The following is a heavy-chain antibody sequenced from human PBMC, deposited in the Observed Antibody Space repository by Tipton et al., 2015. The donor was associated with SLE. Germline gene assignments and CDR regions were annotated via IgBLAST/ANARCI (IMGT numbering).Heavy chain of an antibody. V-gene: IGHV4-39*01. J-gene: IGHJ6*03. D-gene: IGHD2-2*01. Sequence: TLSLTCTVSGGSISSSSYYWGWIRQPPGKGLEWIGSIYYSGSTYYNPSLQSRVTISVDTSKNQFSLKLSSVTAADTAVYYCALMGVVVPAAMGSGYYYMDVWGKGTTVTVSS. CDR3: ALMGVVVPAAMGSGYYYMDV. CDR2: IYYSGST. CDR1: GGSISSSSYY.